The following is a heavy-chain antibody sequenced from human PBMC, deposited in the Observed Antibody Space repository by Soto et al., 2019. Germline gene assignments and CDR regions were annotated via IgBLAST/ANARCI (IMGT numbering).Heavy chain of an antibody. CDR3: ARGRTYYDSSGYPDY. CDR2: IYYGGST. J-gene: IGHJ4*02. D-gene: IGHD3-22*01. Sequence: PSETLSLTCTVSGGSISSYYWSWIRQPPGKGLEWIGYIYYGGSTNYNPSLKSRVTISVDTSKNQFSLKLSSVTAADTAVYYCARGRTYYDSSGYPDYWGQGTLVTVSS. CDR1: GGSISSYY. V-gene: IGHV4-59*01.